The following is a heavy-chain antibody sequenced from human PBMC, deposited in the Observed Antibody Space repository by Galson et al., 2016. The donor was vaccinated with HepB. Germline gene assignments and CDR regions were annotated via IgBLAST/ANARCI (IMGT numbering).Heavy chain of an antibody. CDR2: ISGSGGGT. D-gene: IGHD4-11*01. V-gene: IGHV3-23*01. J-gene: IGHJ5*01. CDR1: GFTFRSHA. Sequence: SLRLSCAVSGFTFRSHAMSWVRQAPGKGLEWVSTISGSGGGTLYADSVKGRLTISRDNSKHTLYLQMISLRVEDTAMYYCAKRDTTVTDCNIFDSWGQGTLVIVSS. CDR3: AKRDTTVTDCNIFDS.